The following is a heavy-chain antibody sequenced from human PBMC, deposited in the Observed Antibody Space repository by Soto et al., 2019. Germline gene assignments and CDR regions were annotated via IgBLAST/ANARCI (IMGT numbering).Heavy chain of an antibody. D-gene: IGHD6-13*01. V-gene: IGHV4-30-2*01. CDR2: IYHSGST. CDR3: AGGQQLVRNY. J-gene: IGHJ4*02. CDR1: GGSISSSGYS. Sequence: QLQLQESGSELVKPSQTLSLTCAVSGGSISSSGYSWSWIRQPPGKGLEWIGYIYHSGSTYYNPSLKSRVTISVDRSKNQFSLKLSSVTAADTAVYYCAGGQQLVRNYWGQGTLVTVSS.